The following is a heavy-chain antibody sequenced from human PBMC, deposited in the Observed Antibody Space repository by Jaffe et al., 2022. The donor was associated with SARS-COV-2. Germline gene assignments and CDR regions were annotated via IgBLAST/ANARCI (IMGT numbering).Heavy chain of an antibody. CDR2: IDGGGYTT. V-gene: IGHV3-23*01. CDR1: GFAFSTSG. CDR3: AISCTSTTCRPYGMDV. D-gene: IGHD2-2*01. J-gene: IGHJ6*02. Sequence: EVQLLESGGGLVQPGGSLRLSCAASGFAFSTSGMMWVRQAPGKGLEWVSTIDGGGYTTYYADSVKGRFTISRDNSQNTLYLQMNSLRAEDTAIYYCAISCTSTTCRPYGMDVWGQGTTVTVSS.